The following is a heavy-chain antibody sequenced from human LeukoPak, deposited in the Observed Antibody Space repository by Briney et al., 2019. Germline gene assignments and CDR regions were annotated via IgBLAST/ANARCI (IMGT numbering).Heavy chain of an antibody. Sequence: SETLSLTCAVYGGSFSGYYWSWIRQPPGKGLEWIGEINHSGSTNYNPSLKSRVTISVDTSKNQFSLKLSSVTAADTAVYYCARGPLVVPAARGRNWFDPWGQGTLVTVSS. CDR1: GGSFSGYY. CDR2: INHSGST. CDR3: ARGPLVVPAARGRNWFDP. D-gene: IGHD2-2*01. J-gene: IGHJ5*02. V-gene: IGHV4-34*01.